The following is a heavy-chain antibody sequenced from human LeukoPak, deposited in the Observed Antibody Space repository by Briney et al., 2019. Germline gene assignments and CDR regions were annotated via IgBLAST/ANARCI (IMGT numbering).Heavy chain of an antibody. J-gene: IGHJ4*02. V-gene: IGHV4-59*01. CDR3: ARVNGYYYFDY. CDR2: IYYSGST. D-gene: IGHD2-8*01. CDR1: GGSISSYY. Sequence: SETLSLTCTVSGGSISSYYWSWIRQPPGKGLEWIGYIYYSGSTNYNPSLKSRVTISVDTSKNQFSLKLSFVTAADTAVYYCARVNGYYYFDYWGQGTLVTVSS.